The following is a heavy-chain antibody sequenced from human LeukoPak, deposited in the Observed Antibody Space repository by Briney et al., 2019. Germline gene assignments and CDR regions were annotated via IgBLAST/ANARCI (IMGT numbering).Heavy chain of an antibody. CDR3: AREKWELPFDY. CDR1: GASISSANYY. V-gene: IGHV4-61*02. Sequence: SETLSLTCTVSGASISSANYYWSWIRQPAGKGLEWIGRIYTSGSTNYNPSLKSRVTISVDTSKNQFSLKLSSVTAADTAVYYCAREKWELPFDYWGQGTLVTVSS. CDR2: IYTSGST. J-gene: IGHJ4*02. D-gene: IGHD1-26*01.